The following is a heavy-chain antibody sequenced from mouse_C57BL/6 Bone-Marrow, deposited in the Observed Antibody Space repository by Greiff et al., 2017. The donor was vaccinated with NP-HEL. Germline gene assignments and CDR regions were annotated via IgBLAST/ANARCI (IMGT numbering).Heavy chain of an antibody. V-gene: IGHV1-18*01. CDR2: INPNNGGT. J-gene: IGHJ4*01. CDR1: GYTFTDYN. CDR3: ARYQTAMDY. Sequence: EVQLVESGPELVKPGASVKIPCKASGYTFTDYNMDWVKQSHGKSLEWIGDINPNNGGTIYNQKFKGKATLTVDKSSSTAYMELRSLTSEDTAVYYCARYQTAMDYWGQGTSVTVSS.